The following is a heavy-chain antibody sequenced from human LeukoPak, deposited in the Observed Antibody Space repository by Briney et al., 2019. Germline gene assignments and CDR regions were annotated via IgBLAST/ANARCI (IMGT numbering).Heavy chain of an antibody. Sequence: GGSLRLSCAAYGFTFSSHAMSWVRQAPGKGLEWVSAITGDDSGTYYAGSVKGRVTISRDNSKHTLFLQMNSLRDDDTAVYYCAKDRGTTAGPDFDYWGQGTLVTVSS. V-gene: IGHV3-23*01. CDR1: GFTFSSHA. CDR3: AKDRGTTAGPDFDY. J-gene: IGHJ4*02. D-gene: IGHD1/OR15-1a*01. CDR2: ITGDDSGT.